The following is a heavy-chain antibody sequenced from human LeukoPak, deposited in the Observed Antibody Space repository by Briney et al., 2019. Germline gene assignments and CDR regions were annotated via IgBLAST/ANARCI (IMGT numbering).Heavy chain of an antibody. CDR3: ARRIWPAYFDY. V-gene: IGHV4-59*12. CDR2: IYYSGST. D-gene: IGHD2-15*01. Sequence: SETLSLTCTVSGGSISSYYWSWIRQPPGKGLEWIGYIYYSGSTNYNPSLKSRVTISVDTSKNQFSLKLSSVTAADTAVYYCARRIWPAYFDYWGQGTLVTISS. CDR1: GGSISSYY. J-gene: IGHJ4*02.